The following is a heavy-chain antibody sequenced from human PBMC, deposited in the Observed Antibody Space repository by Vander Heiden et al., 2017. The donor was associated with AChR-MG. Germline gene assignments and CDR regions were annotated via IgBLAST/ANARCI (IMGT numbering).Heavy chain of an antibody. CDR2: VTGSGSST. D-gene: IGHD6-19*01. CDR1: GFTFNSYA. CDR3: ARESGDSSGWVMDY. V-gene: IGHV3-23*01. J-gene: IGHJ4*02. Sequence: EVQLLESGGGLVQPGGSLRLSCAASGFTFNSYAMIWVRQAPGKGLEWVSAVTGSGSSTYYADSVKGRFSISRDNSKNTLYLQMTSLRAEDTAVYYCARESGDSSGWVMDYWGQGTLVTVSS.